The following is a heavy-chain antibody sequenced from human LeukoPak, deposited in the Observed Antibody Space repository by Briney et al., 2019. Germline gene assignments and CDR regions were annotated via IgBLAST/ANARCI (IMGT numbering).Heavy chain of an antibody. J-gene: IGHJ4*02. Sequence: SETLSLTCTVSGGSISSDTYFWGWIRQPPGKGLEWIANIYFTGNTYYNPSLKSRATISVDTSKNQFSLTLSSVTAADTAVYYSASEAHRGGGFDSWGQGTQVTVSS. D-gene: IGHD3-16*01. CDR3: ASEAHRGGGFDS. V-gene: IGHV4-39*01. CDR2: IYFTGNT. CDR1: GGSISSDTYF.